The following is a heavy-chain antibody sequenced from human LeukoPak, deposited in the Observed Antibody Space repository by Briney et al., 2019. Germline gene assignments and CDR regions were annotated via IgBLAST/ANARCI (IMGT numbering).Heavy chain of an antibody. CDR1: GGSISAYY. D-gene: IGHD3-10*02. V-gene: IGHV4-4*07. CDR3: ATMFGESSDFDH. J-gene: IGHJ4*02. Sequence: SETLSLTCVVSGGSISAYYWSWLRQPAGKGLEWIGRLHSSGETTSNPSLMSRATMSLDTSRNHFSLNLTSVTAADTAIYCCATMFGESSDFDHWGQGTLVTVSA. CDR2: LHSSGET.